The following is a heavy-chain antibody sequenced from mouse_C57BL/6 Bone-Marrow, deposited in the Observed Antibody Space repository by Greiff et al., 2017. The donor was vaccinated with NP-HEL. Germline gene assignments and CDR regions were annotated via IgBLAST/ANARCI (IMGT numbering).Heavy chain of an antibody. D-gene: IGHD1-1*01. CDR1: GYAFTNYL. CDR3: AIVGHYGSSYVAY. CDR2: INPGSGGT. J-gene: IGHJ3*01. Sequence: QVQLKQSGAELVRPGTSVKVSCKASGYAFTNYLIEWVKQRPGQGLEWIGVINPGSGGTNYNEKFKGKATLTADKSSSTAYMQLSSLTSEDTAVYFCAIVGHYGSSYVAYWGQGTLVTVSA. V-gene: IGHV1-54*01.